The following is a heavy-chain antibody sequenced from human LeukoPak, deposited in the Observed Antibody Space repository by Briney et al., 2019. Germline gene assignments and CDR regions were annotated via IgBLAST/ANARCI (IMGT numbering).Heavy chain of an antibody. D-gene: IGHD2-2*01. V-gene: IGHV4-34*01. Sequence: SETLSLTCAVYGGSFSGYYWSWVRQPPGKGLEWIGEINHSGSTNYNPSLQSRVTISVDTSKTQFSLKLSSVTAADTAVYYCARDQDPGYCSSTSCLYYFDYWGQGTLVTVSS. CDR2: INHSGST. CDR3: ARDQDPGYCSSTSCLYYFDY. J-gene: IGHJ4*02. CDR1: GGSFSGYY.